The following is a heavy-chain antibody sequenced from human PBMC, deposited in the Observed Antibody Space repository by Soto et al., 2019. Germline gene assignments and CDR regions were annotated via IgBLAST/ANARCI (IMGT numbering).Heavy chain of an antibody. CDR2: ISAYNGNT. CDR3: ARDSETYYYDSSSGY. J-gene: IGHJ4*02. D-gene: IGHD3-22*01. Sequence: ASVKVSCKASGYTFTSYGISWVRQAPGQGLEWMGWISAYNGNTNYAQKLQGRVTMTTDTSTSTAYMELRSLRSDDTAVYYCARDSETYYYDSSSGYWGQGTLVTVSS. V-gene: IGHV1-18*01. CDR1: GYTFTSYG.